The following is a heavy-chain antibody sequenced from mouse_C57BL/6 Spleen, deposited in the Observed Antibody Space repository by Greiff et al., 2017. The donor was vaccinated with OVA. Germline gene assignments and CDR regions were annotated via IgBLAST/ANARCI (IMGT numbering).Heavy chain of an antibody. V-gene: IGHV1-22*01. CDR3: ARSPSYSWYFDV. CDR2: INPNNGGT. D-gene: IGHD1-1*01. Sequence: VQLKQSGPELVKPGASVKMSCKASGYTFTDYNMHWVKQSHGKSLEWIGYINPNNGGTSYNQKFKGKATLTVNKSSSTAYMELRSLTSEDSAVYYCARSPSYSWYFDVWGTGTTVTVSS. J-gene: IGHJ1*03. CDR1: GYTFTDYN.